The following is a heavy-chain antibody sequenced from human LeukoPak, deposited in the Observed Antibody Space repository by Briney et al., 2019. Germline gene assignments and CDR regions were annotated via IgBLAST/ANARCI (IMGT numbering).Heavy chain of an antibody. CDR3: ARDRAKVIATLME. D-gene: IGHD2-21*01. CDR1: GFTFSSYW. CDR2: INPDGSTT. V-gene: IGHV3-74*01. Sequence: GGSLRLSCAASGFTFSSYWMHWVRQAPGKGLVWVSRINPDGSTTSYADSVKGRFTISRDNSKNTLYLQMNSLRAEDTAVYYCARDRAKVIATLMEWGQGTLVTVSS. J-gene: IGHJ4*02.